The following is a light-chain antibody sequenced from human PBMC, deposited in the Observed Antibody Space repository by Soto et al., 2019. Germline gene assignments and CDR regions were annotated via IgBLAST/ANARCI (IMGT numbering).Light chain of an antibody. CDR3: QKYGRTPWT. CDR1: QSVSSNY. Sequence: EIVLTQSPGTLSLSPGERATLSCRASQSVSSNYLAWYQQKPGQPPRPLIYGASSRATGIPDRFSGSGAGRDFSLTISRLESEDFAVYYCQKYGRTPWTSGQGTKVEIK. V-gene: IGKV3-20*01. J-gene: IGKJ1*01. CDR2: GAS.